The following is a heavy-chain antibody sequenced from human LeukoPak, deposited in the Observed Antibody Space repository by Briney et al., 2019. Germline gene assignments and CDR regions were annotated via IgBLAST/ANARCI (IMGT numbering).Heavy chain of an antibody. CDR1: GFTFDDYA. J-gene: IGHJ4*02. CDR3: AKAPTVYGDYVV. Sequence: GRSLRLSCAASGFTFDDYAMHWVRQAPGKGLEWVSGISWNSGSIGYADSVKGRFTISRDNSKNTLYLQMNSLRAEDTAVYYCAKAPTVYGDYVVWGQGTLVTVSS. CDR2: ISWNSGSI. V-gene: IGHV3-9*01. D-gene: IGHD4-17*01.